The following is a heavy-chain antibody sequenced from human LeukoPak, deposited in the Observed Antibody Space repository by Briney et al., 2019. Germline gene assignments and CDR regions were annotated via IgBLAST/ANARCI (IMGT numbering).Heavy chain of an antibody. CDR2: ISGSAGVT. V-gene: IGHV3-23*01. CDR3: AKGGCGSTTCYFDY. D-gene: IGHD2-2*01. J-gene: IGHJ4*02. Sequence: GGSLRLSCAASGFTFSSYSMNWVRQAPGKGLEWVSGISGSAGVTYSAGSVKGRFTISRDNSKNMLYLQTNSLRAEDTAIYYCAKGGCGSTTCYFDYWGQGTLVTVSS. CDR1: GFTFSSYS.